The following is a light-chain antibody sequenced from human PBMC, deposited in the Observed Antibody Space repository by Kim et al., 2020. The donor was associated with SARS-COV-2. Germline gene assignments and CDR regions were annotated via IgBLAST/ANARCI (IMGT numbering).Light chain of an antibody. Sequence: GQSITISCPGTSSDVGGYNYVSWYQQHPGKAPKLLIYDVNKWPPGVSNRFSGSQSGSTASLTISGLQAEDEADYYCSSYTSGSTYVFGTGTKVTVL. J-gene: IGLJ1*01. V-gene: IGLV2-14*04. CDR1: SSDVGGYNY. CDR2: DVN. CDR3: SSYTSGSTYV.